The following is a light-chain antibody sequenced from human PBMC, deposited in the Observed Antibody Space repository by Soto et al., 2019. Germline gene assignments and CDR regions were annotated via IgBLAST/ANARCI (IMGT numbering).Light chain of an antibody. CDR1: QSIDTY. J-gene: IGKJ1*01. V-gene: IGKV1-39*01. CDR3: QQTYSTPRT. CDR2: ATY. Sequence: DIQMTQSPSSLSASVGDRVTITCRASQSIDTYLNWYQQRPGKAPKVIIYATYNLHSGVPSRFSGSGSGTDFTLTISSLQPEDFATYYCQQTYSTPRTFGQGTKVEI.